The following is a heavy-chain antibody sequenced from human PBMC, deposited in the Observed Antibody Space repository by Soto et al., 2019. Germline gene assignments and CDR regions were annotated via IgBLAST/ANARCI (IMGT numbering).Heavy chain of an antibody. CDR2: IYWNDDK. V-gene: IGHV2-5*01. Sequence: SGPTLVNPTQTLTLTCTFSGFSLSTSGVGVGWIRQPPGKALEWLALIYWNDDKRYSPSLKSRLTITKDTSKNQVVLTMTNMDPVDIATYYCAHRRRTTRIGSLYYYDYWGQGTLVTV. CDR1: GFSLSTSGVG. CDR3: AHRRRTTRIGSLYYYDY. J-gene: IGHJ4*02. D-gene: IGHD3-22*01.